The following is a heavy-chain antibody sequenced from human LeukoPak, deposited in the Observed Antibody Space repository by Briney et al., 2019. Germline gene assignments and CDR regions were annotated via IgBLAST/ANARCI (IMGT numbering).Heavy chain of an antibody. Sequence: GGSLRLSCVASGFXFRTYAISWVRQAPGKGLESVSTISGSASDTHYADSVKGRFTISRDSSKNTLYLHMDSLRADDTAVYYCAKDGEDWGQGTLVTVSS. CDR2: ISGSASDT. CDR1: GFXFRTYA. V-gene: IGHV3-23*01. CDR3: AKDGED. D-gene: IGHD2-21*01. J-gene: IGHJ4*02.